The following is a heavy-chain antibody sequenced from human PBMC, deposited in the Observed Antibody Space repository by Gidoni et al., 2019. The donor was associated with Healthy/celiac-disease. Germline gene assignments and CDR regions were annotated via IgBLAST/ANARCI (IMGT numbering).Heavy chain of an antibody. CDR3: ARHRTYGSGSYYVSPELLFYYYGMDV. Sequence: VQLVQSGAEVNKPGESLKISCKGSGYSFTSSWIGWVRQVPGKGLEWMGIIYPGDSDTSDSPSVQGQVTISADKSISTAYLQWSSLKASDTAMYYCARHRTYGSGSYYVSPELLFYYYGMDVWGQGTTVTVSS. CDR2: IYPGDSDT. D-gene: IGHD3-10*01. J-gene: IGHJ6*02. V-gene: IGHV5-51*01. CDR1: GYSFTSSW.